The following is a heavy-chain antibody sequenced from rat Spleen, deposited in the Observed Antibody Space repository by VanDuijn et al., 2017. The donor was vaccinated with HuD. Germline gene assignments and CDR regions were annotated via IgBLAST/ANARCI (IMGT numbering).Heavy chain of an antibody. Sequence: EVQLVESGGGLVQPGRSMKLSCAASGLSFSNYDMAWVRQAPTKGLEWVASITNTGNTPYYSQSVKGRFTISRENAKNTLYLQMDSLRSEDTATYYCTTGPRILRLDWFAYWGQGTLVTVSS. CDR3: TTGPRILRLDWFAY. V-gene: IGHV5-25*01. D-gene: IGHD1-6*01. CDR1: GLSFSNYD. CDR2: ITNTGNTP. J-gene: IGHJ3*01.